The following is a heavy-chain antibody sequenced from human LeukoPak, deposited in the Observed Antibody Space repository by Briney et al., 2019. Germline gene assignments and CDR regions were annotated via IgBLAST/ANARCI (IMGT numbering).Heavy chain of an antibody. CDR3: AKAYTRSWYAAFDI. V-gene: IGHV3-30-3*01. Sequence: GGSLRLSCAASGFTFSSYAMHWVRQAPGKGLEWVAVISYDGSNKYYADSVKGRFTISRDNSKNTLYLQMNSLRGDDTGIYYCAKAYTRSWYAAFDIWGQGTMVTISS. D-gene: IGHD6-13*01. CDR1: GFTFSSYA. J-gene: IGHJ3*02. CDR2: ISYDGSNK.